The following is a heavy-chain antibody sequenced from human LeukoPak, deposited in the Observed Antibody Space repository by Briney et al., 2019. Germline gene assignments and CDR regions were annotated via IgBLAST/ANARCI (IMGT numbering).Heavy chain of an antibody. CDR1: GASMSDNY. V-gene: IGHV4-4*07. D-gene: IGHD1-7*01. CDR2: ISPRGNT. Sequence: SETLSLTCNVSGASMSDNYWSWIRQPPGRGLEWLGRISPRGNTYYNPSLNSRVTISLDTSANQFSLKLRSVTAADTAGYYCARGGHSYGTFDSWGRGALVTVSS. J-gene: IGHJ4*02. CDR3: ARGGHSYGTFDS.